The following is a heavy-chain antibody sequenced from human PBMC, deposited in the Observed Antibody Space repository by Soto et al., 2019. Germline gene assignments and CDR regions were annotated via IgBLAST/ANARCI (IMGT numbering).Heavy chain of an antibody. V-gene: IGHV3-30*18. CDR3: AKDLQAYGDYDYYCYGLDV. J-gene: IGHJ6*02. CDR1: GFTFSTFG. Sequence: QLVESGGGVVPPGASLRLSCAASGFTFSTFGMHWVRQTPGKGLEWEAVISYDGNNKVYADSVKGRFTISRDNFKNTVDLVMNNLKVDDTAVYYCAKDLQAYGDYDYYCYGLDVWGHGATVSVSS. D-gene: IGHD4-17*01. CDR2: ISYDGNNK.